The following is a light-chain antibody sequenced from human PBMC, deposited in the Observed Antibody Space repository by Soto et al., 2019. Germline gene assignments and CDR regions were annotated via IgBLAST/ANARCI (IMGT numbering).Light chain of an antibody. CDR2: DVT. CDR3: SSYTSSSTPYV. Sequence: QSVLTQSASVSGSPGQSITISCTGTSSDVGNYNYVSWYQQHPGKAPKLMIYDVTYRPSGVSNRFSGSKSGNTASLTISGLQAEDEADYYCSSYTSSSTPYVFGTGTKLTVL. V-gene: IGLV2-14*03. CDR1: SSDVGNYNY. J-gene: IGLJ1*01.